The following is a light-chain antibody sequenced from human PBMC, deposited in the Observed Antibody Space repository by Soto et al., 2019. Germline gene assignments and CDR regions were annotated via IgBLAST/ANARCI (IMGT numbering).Light chain of an antibody. Sequence: QSVLTQPASVSGSPGQSITISCTGTSSDVGSSNLVSWYQQHPGKAPKLMIYEGSKRPSGVSNRFSGSKSGNTASLTISGLQAEDEADYYCCSYAGSSTGFGGGTKLTVL. J-gene: IGLJ2*01. CDR2: EGS. CDR3: CSYAGSSTG. CDR1: SSDVGSSNL. V-gene: IGLV2-23*01.